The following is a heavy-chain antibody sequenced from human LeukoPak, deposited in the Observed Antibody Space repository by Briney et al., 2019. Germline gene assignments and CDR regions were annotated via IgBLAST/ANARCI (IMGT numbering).Heavy chain of an antibody. Sequence: GGSLRLSCAASGFTFSNDWMSWVRQAPGKGLEWVGRIKSKTDGGTTDYAAPVKGRFTISRDDSKNTLYLQMNSLKTEDTAVYYCTTLPIAAAVIGDAFDIWGQGTMVTVSS. CDR2: IKSKTDGGTT. CDR3: TTLPIAAAVIGDAFDI. V-gene: IGHV3-15*01. CDR1: GFTFSNDW. J-gene: IGHJ3*02. D-gene: IGHD6-13*01.